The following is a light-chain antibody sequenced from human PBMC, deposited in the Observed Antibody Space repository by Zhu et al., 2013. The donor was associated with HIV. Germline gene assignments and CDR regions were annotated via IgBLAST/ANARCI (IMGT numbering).Light chain of an antibody. J-gene: IGKJ3*01. CDR1: QTVSYKH. CDR3: QQYGSLPPVT. V-gene: IGKV3-20*01. CDR2: GAS. Sequence: EVVLMQSPGTLSLSPGERATLSCRASQTVSYKHIAWYQQKPGQAPRLLIYGASSRAPGIPDRFSGGGSGTVFTLTITGLEPEDFAVYYCQQYGSLPPVTFGPGTKVDIK.